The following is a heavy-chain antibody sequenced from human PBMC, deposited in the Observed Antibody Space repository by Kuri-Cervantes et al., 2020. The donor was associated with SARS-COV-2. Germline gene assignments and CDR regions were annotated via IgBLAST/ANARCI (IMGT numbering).Heavy chain of an antibody. D-gene: IGHD1-26*01. V-gene: IGHV1-69*05. CDR3: ASHPLSGSSDCYYYYYMDV. Sequence: SVKVSCKASGGTFSSYAISWVRQAPGQGLEWMGGIIPIFGTANYAQKFQGRVTITTDESTSTAYMELSSLRSEDTAVYYCASHPLSGSSDCYYYYYMDVWGKGTTVTVSS. J-gene: IGHJ6*03. CDR1: GGTFSSYA. CDR2: IIPIFGTA.